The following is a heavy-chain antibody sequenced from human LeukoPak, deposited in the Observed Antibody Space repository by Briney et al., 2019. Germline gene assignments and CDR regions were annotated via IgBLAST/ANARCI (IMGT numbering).Heavy chain of an antibody. V-gene: IGHV4-34*01. CDR2: INHSGYT. J-gene: IGHJ4*02. D-gene: IGHD2-2*01. Sequence: PSETLSLTCAVYGGSFSGYYWSWIRQPPGKGLEWIGEINHSGYTNYNPSLKSRVTMSVDTSKNQFSLKLNSVTAADTAVYYCARAPGAAIDWGQGTLVTVSS. CDR1: GGSFSGYY. CDR3: ARAPGAAID.